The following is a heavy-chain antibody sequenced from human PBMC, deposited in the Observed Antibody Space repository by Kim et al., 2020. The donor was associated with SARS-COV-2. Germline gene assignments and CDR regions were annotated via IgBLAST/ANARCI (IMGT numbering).Heavy chain of an antibody. CDR3: AKGRGVDGGVIDY. CDR2: ISGSGGST. D-gene: IGHD3-10*01. Sequence: GGSLRLSCAASGFTFSSYAMSWVRQAPGKGLEWVSAISGSGGSTYYADSVKGRFTISRDNSKNTLYLQMNSPRAEDTAVYYCAKGRGVDGGVIDYWGQGTLVTVSS. CDR1: GFTFSSYA. V-gene: IGHV3-23*01. J-gene: IGHJ4*02.